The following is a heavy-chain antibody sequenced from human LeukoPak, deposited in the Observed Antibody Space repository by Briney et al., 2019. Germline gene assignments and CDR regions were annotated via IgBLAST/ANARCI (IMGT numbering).Heavy chain of an antibody. V-gene: IGHV3-74*01. D-gene: IGHD2-15*01. CDR2: INSDGSST. J-gene: IGHJ3*02. CDR3: ARVVCSGGSCYSQGAFDI. Sequence: PGGSLRLSCAASGFTFSSYWMHWVRQAPGKGLVWVSRINSDGSSTSYADSVKGRFTISRDNAKNSLYLQMNSLRAEDTAVYYCARVVCSGGSCYSQGAFDIWGQGTMVTVSS. CDR1: GFTFSSYW.